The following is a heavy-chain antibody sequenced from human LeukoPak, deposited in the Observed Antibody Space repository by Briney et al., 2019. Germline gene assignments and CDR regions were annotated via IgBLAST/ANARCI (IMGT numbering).Heavy chain of an antibody. Sequence: ASVKVSCKASGYTFTAYYIHWLRQAPGQGLEWMGWVNPFSGGTIPAQKFQDRVTMTKDTSINTAYMELSSLRSDDTAVYYCARVKDSSSWHYFDFWGQGTLVAVSS. J-gene: IGHJ4*02. CDR3: ARVKDSSSWHYFDF. CDR1: GYTFTAYY. CDR2: VNPFSGGT. D-gene: IGHD6-13*01. V-gene: IGHV1-2*02.